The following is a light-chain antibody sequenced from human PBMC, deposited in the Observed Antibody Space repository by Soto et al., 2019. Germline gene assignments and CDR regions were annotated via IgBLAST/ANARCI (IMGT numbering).Light chain of an antibody. Sequence: IVLTQSPGTLSSSPGERATLSCGASQSVTNNFLAWYQQKPGQAPRLLIYGASSRATGVPDRFSGSGSGTDFTLTISRLEPGYFAVYYCQQYGTPLFTFGPGTKVDIK. CDR2: GAS. CDR3: QQYGTPLFT. V-gene: IGKV3-20*01. J-gene: IGKJ3*01. CDR1: QSVTNNF.